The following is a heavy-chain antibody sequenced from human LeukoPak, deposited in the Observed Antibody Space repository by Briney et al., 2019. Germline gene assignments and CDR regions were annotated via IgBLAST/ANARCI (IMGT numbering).Heavy chain of an antibody. J-gene: IGHJ4*02. D-gene: IGHD4-23*01. CDR3: TRDLMDYDYGDKGGNY. Sequence: GGSLRLSCAASGFAFSSHWMHWVREVPGKGLGWVSRINSDGSNTIYADSVEGRFTISRDNAKNTLYLQMNSLRAEDTAVYYCTRDLMDYDYGDKGGNYWGQGTLVTVSS. CDR1: GFAFSSHW. CDR2: INSDGSNT. V-gene: IGHV3-74*01.